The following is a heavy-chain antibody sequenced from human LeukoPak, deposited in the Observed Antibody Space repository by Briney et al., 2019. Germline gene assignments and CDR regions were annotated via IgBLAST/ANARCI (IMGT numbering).Heavy chain of an antibody. V-gene: IGHV3-23*01. Sequence: KPGGSLRLSCAASGFTFSSYAMSWVRQAPGKGLEWVSAISGSGGSTYYADSVKGRFIISRDNSKNTLYLQMNSLRAEDTAVYYCATGRFVWYYYDSSGPLGDGMDVWGQGTTVTVSS. CDR1: GFTFSSYA. J-gene: IGHJ6*02. D-gene: IGHD3-22*01. CDR2: ISGSGGST. CDR3: ATGRFVWYYYDSSGPLGDGMDV.